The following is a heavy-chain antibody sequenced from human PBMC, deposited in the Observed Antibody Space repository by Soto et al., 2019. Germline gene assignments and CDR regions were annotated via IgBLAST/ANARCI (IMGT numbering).Heavy chain of an antibody. V-gene: IGHV3-48*02. CDR2: ISSSSSTI. D-gene: IGHD3-22*01. CDR1: GFTFSSYS. J-gene: IGHJ5*02. Sequence: EVQLVESGGGLVQPGGSLRLSCAASGFTFSSYSMNWVRQAPGKGLEWVSYISSSSSTIYYADSVKGRFTISRDNAKNSPYLQMNSLRDEDTAVYYCAREPRYYYDSSGYLNWFDPWGQGTLVTVSS. CDR3: AREPRYYYDSSGYLNWFDP.